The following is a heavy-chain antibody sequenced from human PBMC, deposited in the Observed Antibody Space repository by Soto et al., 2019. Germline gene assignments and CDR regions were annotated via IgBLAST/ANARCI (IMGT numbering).Heavy chain of an antibody. CDR2: NHYSGGT. Sequence: SETLSLTCAVSGGSISNYYWSWIRQPPGRGLEWIGYNHYSGGTNYNPSLKSRVIISLDTSTNQFLLKLSSVTAADTAVYYCARERPRRDYYPQFDYWGQGTLVTVSS. CDR1: GGSISNYY. D-gene: IGHD3-10*01. J-gene: IGHJ4*02. CDR3: ARERPRRDYYPQFDY. V-gene: IGHV4-59*01.